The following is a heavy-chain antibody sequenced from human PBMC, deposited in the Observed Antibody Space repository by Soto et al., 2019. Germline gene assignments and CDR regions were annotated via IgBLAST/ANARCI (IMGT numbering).Heavy chain of an antibody. J-gene: IGHJ5*02. CDR3: ARDERGSGSYFGRLNWFDP. D-gene: IGHD3-10*01. CDR2: ISGYTGNT. V-gene: IGHV1-18*01. CDR1: GYTFSSYG. Sequence: ASVKVSCKASGYTFSSYGISWVRQAPGQGIEWMGWISGYTGNTNYAQKVQGRATLTTDTSTSTAYMELTSLTPDDTAVYYCARDERGSGSYFGRLNWFDPWGQGTLVTVSS.